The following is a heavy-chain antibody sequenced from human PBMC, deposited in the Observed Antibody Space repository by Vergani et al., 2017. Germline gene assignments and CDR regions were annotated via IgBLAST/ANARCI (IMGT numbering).Heavy chain of an antibody. J-gene: IGHJ6*02. CDR1: GFTFSDYY. CDR2: ISGSGGST. V-gene: IGHV3-23*04. Sequence: VQLVESGGGLVKPGGSLRLSCAASGFTFSDYYMSWIRQAPGKGLEWVSAISGSGGSTYYADSVKGRFTISRDNSKNTLYLQMNSLRAEDTAVYYCAKDPTYYYYYGMDVWGQGTTVTVSS. CDR3: AKDPTYYYYYGMDV.